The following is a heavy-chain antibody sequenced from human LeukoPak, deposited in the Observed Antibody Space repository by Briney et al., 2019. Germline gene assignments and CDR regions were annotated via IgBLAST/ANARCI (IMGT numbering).Heavy chain of an antibody. CDR3: ARDLSGSLYFDY. J-gene: IGHJ4*02. Sequence: KPSETLSLTCTVSGASISPYYWNWIRQPAGKGLEWIGRLYPSGSSDQNPSLKSRVSISVGTSSNQSSLRVTSVTAADTATYYCARDLSGSLYFDYWGQGILVTVSA. V-gene: IGHV4-4*07. CDR1: GASISPYY. CDR2: LYPSGSS. D-gene: IGHD3-10*01.